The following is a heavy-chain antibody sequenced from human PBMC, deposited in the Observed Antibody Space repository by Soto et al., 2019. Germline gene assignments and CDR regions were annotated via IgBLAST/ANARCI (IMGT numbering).Heavy chain of an antibody. J-gene: IGHJ5*01. CDR3: AHKSVLRYGDGSRGDWFYS. V-gene: IGHV2-5*02. CDR2: IYWDDDK. D-gene: IGHD3-16*01. Sequence: SGPTLVNPTQTLTLTCTCSGFSITTSEVGVGWIRQRPGEALEWLALIYWDDDKRSSPSLKSRVTITKDTSKTRVVLTMTNMDPVDTATYYCAHKSVLRYGDGSRGDWFYSSGRGTSVRVSS. CDR1: GFSITTSEVG.